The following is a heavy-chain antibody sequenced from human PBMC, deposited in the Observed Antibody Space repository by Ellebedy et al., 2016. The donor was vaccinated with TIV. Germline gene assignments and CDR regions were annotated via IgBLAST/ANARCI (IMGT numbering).Heavy chain of an antibody. J-gene: IGHJ5*01. D-gene: IGHD3-3*01. CDR2: ISNNAGNT. CDR3: VKDGRRWIPLYFFDS. V-gene: IGHV3-64D*06. Sequence: PGGSLRLSCSASGPGFTFAHYSMHWVRQAPGKGLEYVSGISNNAGNTWYADSVKGRFSISRDNFKSRLYLQMNSLRADDTAIYYCVKDGRRWIPLYFFDSWGQGVLVTVSP. CDR1: GPGFTFAHYS.